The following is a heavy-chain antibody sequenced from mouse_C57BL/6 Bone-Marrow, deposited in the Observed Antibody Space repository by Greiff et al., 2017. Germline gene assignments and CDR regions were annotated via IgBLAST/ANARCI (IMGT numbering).Heavy chain of an antibody. CDR3: ARTYSNYDIDY. J-gene: IGHJ2*02. CDR1: GYAFTNYL. CDR2: INPGSGGT. Sequence: VKLQQSGAELVKPGTSVKLSCKASGYAFTNYLMEWVKQRPGQGLEWIGVINPGSGGTNYTEKFKGKATLTADKANSTAYMQLSSLTSEDTAVYFCARTYSNYDIDYWGQGTSLTVSS. D-gene: IGHD2-5*01. V-gene: IGHV1-54*01.